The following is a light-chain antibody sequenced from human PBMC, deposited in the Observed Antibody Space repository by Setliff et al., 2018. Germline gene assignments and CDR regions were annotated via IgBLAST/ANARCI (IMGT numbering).Light chain of an antibody. CDR3: SSYTSSSTFV. V-gene: IGLV2-14*01. J-gene: IGLJ1*01. CDR1: SSDVGGYNY. Sequence: QSALTQPPSASGSPGQSVTISCTGTSSDVGGYNYVSWYQQHPGKAPKLMIYDVSKRPSGVSNRFSGSKSGNTASLTISGLQAEDEADYYCSSYTSSSTFVFGTGTKVT. CDR2: DVS.